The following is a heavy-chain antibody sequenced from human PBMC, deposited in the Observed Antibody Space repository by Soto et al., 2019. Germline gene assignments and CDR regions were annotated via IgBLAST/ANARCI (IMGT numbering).Heavy chain of an antibody. J-gene: IGHJ6*03. V-gene: IGHV4-34*01. CDR1: GGSLSGYF. Sequence: QVHLEQWGAGLLKPSETPSLTCAVYGGSLSGYFWSWVRQPPGKGLEWIGEINHSGSTNYNPSLKSRVTISADTSKHQFSLRLTSVTAADSGIYYCASYHYYDFWIGSRHYMDAWGRGTTVTVSS. D-gene: IGHD3-3*01. CDR3: ASYHYYDFWIGSRHYMDA. CDR2: INHSGST.